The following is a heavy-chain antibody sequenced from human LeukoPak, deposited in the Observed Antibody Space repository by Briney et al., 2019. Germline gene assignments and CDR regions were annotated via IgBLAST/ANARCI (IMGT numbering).Heavy chain of an antibody. D-gene: IGHD3-22*01. CDR3: ARKLYYYDSSGYNDAFDI. Sequence: SETLSLTCTVSGGSISSYYWSWIRQPAGKGPEWIGRIYTSGSTNYNPSLKSRVTMSVDTSKNQFSLKLSSVTAADTAVYYCARKLYYYDSSGYNDAFDIWGQGTMVTVSS. CDR2: IYTSGST. CDR1: GGSISSYY. J-gene: IGHJ3*02. V-gene: IGHV4-4*07.